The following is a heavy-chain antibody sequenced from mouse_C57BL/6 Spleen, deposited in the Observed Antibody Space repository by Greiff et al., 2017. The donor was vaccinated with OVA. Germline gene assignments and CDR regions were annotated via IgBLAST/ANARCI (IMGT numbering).Heavy chain of an antibody. Sequence: VQLQQSGPELVKPGASVKISCKASGYSFTGYFMYWVKQSHGKSLEWIGCINPYNGVTFYNQKFKGKATLTVDKSSSTAHMELLRLTSENFAVYYCARGALGYFDYWGQGTTLTVSS. J-gene: IGHJ2*01. V-gene: IGHV1-37*01. CDR2: INPYNGVT. CDR3: ARGALGYFDY. D-gene: IGHD4-1*01. CDR1: GYSFTGYF.